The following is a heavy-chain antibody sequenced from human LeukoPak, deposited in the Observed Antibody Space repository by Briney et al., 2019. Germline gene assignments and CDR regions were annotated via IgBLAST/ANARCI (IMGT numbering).Heavy chain of an antibody. J-gene: IGHJ3*02. V-gene: IGHV4-61*03. CDR1: GGSVNSETYC. CDR3: ARYYDGSGNNDAFDI. CDR2: VCYTGST. Sequence: TSSETLSLTCTVSGGSVNSETYCWTWIRQPPGKGLEWIGFVCYTGSTNYYPSLTSRVTISVDTSKNHFSLQLNSVTAADTAVYYCARYYDGSGNNDAFDIWGQGTTVTVSS. D-gene: IGHD3-22*01.